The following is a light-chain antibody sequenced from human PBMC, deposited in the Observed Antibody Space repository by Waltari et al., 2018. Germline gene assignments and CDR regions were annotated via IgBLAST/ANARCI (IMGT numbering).Light chain of an antibody. CDR2: DVS. CDR3: CSFTSSSTWV. CDR1: ATDVGGYNY. V-gene: IGLV2-14*03. Sequence: QSALTQPASVSGSPGQSITISCTGTATDVGGYNYVSWYPQHPGKAPKLIIFDVSSRPSGISNRFSGSKFGNTASLTISGVQPEDEADYYCCSFTSSSTWVFGGGTKLTVL. J-gene: IGLJ3*02.